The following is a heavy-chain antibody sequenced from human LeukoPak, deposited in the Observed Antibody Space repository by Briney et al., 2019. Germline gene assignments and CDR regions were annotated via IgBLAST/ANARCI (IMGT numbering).Heavy chain of an antibody. CDR1: GFTVSSNY. Sequence: PGGSLRLSCAASGFTVSSNYMSWVRQAPGKGLEWVSVIYSGGSTYYADSVKGRFTISRDNSKNTLYLQMNSLRAEDTAVYYCARDGGDIVVVVAAPSDAFDIWGQGTMVTVSS. V-gene: IGHV3-53*01. CDR3: ARDGGDIVVVVAAPSDAFDI. J-gene: IGHJ3*02. CDR2: IYSGGST. D-gene: IGHD2-15*01.